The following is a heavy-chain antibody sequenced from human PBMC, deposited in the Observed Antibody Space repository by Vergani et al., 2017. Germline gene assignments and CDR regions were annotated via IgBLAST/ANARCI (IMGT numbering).Heavy chain of an antibody. Sequence: VQLVESGGGLIQPGGSLRLSCAASGFTVSSNYMSWVRQAPGKGLEWVSYISSSGSTIYYADSVKGRFTISRDNAKNSLYLQMNSLRAEDTAVYYCARDRTWIQRPFDYWGQGTLVTVSS. CDR1: GFTVSSNY. V-gene: IGHV3-11*01. J-gene: IGHJ4*02. D-gene: IGHD5-18*01. CDR2: ISSSGSTI. CDR3: ARDRTWIQRPFDY.